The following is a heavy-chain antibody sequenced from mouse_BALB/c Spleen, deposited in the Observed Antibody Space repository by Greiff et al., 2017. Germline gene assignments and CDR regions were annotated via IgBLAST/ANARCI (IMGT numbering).Heavy chain of an antibody. CDR2: IDPENGDT. D-gene: IGHD3-1*01. CDR3: NPRDFDY. CDR1: GFNIKDYY. J-gene: IGHJ2*01. Sequence: EVQLQQSGAELVRSGASVKLSCTASGFNIKDYYMHWVKQRPEQGLEWIGWIDPENGDTEYAPKFQGKATMTADTSSNTAYLQLSSLTSEDTAVYYCNPRDFDYWGQGTTLTVSS. V-gene: IGHV14-4*02.